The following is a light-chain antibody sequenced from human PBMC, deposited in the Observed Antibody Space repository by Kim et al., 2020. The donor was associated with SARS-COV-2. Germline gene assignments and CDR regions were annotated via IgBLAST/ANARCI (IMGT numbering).Light chain of an antibody. CDR2: KGS. CDR1: VLAKKY. J-gene: IGLJ2*01. V-gene: IGLV3-27*01. Sequence: VSPRQTARITCSGDVLAKKYARWLQQKPGQAPVLVIYKGSGRPSGIPGRFSGSSSGTTVTLTIGGAEVEEEADYYCYSAADNNVVFGGGTKLTVL. CDR3: YSAADNNVV.